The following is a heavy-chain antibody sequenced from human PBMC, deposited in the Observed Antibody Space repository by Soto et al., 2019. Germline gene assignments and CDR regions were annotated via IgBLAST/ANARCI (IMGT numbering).Heavy chain of an antibody. CDR1: GFTFDDYA. D-gene: IGHD2-2*01. CDR2: ISWNSGSI. J-gene: IGHJ6*03. Sequence: GGSLRLSCAASGFTFDDYAMHWVRQAPGKGLEWVSGISWNSGSIGYADSVKGRFTISRDNAKNSLYLQMNSLRAEDTALYYCAKDGHAGCSSTSCYLYYYYYMDVWGKGTTVTVSS. CDR3: AKDGHAGCSSTSCYLYYYYYMDV. V-gene: IGHV3-9*01.